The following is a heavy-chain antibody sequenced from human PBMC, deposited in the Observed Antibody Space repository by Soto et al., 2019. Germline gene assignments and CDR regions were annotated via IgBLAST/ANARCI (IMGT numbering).Heavy chain of an antibody. V-gene: IGHV4-59*01. Sequence: SETLSLTYTVSGGSISSYKWSWIRQSPAKGLEWIAYMYSSGSSDYNPSLKGRVTISMDTSKNPYSLKLNSATAADTALYYCARGWSAFDYWGHRILATFSA. CDR3: ARGWSAFDY. CDR2: MYSSGSS. CDR1: GGSISSYK. D-gene: IGHD2-15*01. J-gene: IGHJ4*01.